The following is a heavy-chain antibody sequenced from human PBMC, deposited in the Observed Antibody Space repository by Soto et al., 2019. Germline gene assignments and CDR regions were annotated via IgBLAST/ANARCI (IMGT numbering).Heavy chain of an antibody. CDR2: ISYDGSNK. J-gene: IGHJ6*02. CDR1: GFTFSSYG. Sequence: LRLSCAASGFTFSSYGMPWVRQAPGKGLEWVAVISYDGSNKYYADSVKGRFTISRDNSKNTLYLQMNSLRAEDTAVYYCAKDRGRFGELLFYYYYGMDVWGQGTTGTVSS. D-gene: IGHD3-10*01. CDR3: AKDRGRFGELLFYYYYGMDV. V-gene: IGHV3-30*18.